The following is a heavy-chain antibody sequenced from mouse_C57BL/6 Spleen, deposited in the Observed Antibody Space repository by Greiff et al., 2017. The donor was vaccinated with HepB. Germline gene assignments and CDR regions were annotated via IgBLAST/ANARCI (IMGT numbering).Heavy chain of an antibody. CDR1: GYTFTSYT. D-gene: IGHD1-1*01. Sequence: QVQLQQSGAELARPGASVKMSCKASGYTFTSYTMHWVKQRPGQGLEWIGYINPSSGYTKYNQKFKDKATLTADKSSSTAYMQLSSLTSEDSAVYYCARSTVVATDYAMDYWGQGTSVTVSS. CDR2: INPSSGYT. V-gene: IGHV1-4*01. J-gene: IGHJ4*01. CDR3: ARSTVVATDYAMDY.